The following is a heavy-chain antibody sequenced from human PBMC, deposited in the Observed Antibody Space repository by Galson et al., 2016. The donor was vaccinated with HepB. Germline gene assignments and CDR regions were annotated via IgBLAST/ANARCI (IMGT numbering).Heavy chain of an antibody. V-gene: IGHV3-33*01. Sequence: LRLSCAASGFTFSNHGMHWVRQAPGKGLECVAVIWADGGNKYYVDSVKGRFTISRDNSKNTVYLQMNSLRADDTAVYYCARDMYTGSYIIDYWGQGTLATVSS. CDR2: IWADGGNK. D-gene: IGHD1-26*01. J-gene: IGHJ4*02. CDR1: GFTFSNHG. CDR3: ARDMYTGSYIIDY.